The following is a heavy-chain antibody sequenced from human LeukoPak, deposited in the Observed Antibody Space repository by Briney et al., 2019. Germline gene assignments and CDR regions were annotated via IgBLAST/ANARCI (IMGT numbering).Heavy chain of an antibody. Sequence: ASVKVSCKVSGYTLTELSMHWVRQAPGKGLEWMGGFDPEDGETIYAQKFQGRVTMTEDTSTDTAYMELGSLRSEDTAVYYCVRVYHDGSFESGNWFDPWGQGTLVTVSS. J-gene: IGHJ5*02. CDR3: VRVYHDGSFESGNWFDP. V-gene: IGHV1-24*01. D-gene: IGHD3-22*01. CDR1: GYTLTELS. CDR2: FDPEDGET.